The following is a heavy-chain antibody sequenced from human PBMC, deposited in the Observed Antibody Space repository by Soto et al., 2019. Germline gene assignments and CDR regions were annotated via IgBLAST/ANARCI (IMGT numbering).Heavy chain of an antibody. J-gene: IGHJ6*02. V-gene: IGHV1-2*04. CDR1: GYTFTGYY. CDR3: ARETLGITMIEDGMDV. D-gene: IGHD3-22*01. Sequence: QVQLVQSGAEVKKPGASVKVSCKASGYTFTGYYMHWVRQAPGQGLEWMGWINPNSGGTNYAQKFQGWVTMTRDTSISTAYMELSRLRSDDTAVYYCARETLGITMIEDGMDVWGQGTTVTVSS. CDR2: INPNSGGT.